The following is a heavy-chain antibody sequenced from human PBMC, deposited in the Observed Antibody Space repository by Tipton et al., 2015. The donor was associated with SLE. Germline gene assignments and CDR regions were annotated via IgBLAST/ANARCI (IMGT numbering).Heavy chain of an antibody. Sequence: QLVQSGAEVKRPGESLQISCQGSGYSFTNYWIGWVRQTPEKGLEWMGVIYPGDSDTRYSPSFEGQVTISADRSISTAYLQWGSLQASDTAMYYCARRPFVSSYPFDYLGQGTLVTVSS. J-gene: IGHJ4*02. CDR3: ARRPFVSSYPFDY. D-gene: IGHD6-6*01. CDR1: GYSFTNYW. V-gene: IGHV5-51*03. CDR2: IYPGDSDT.